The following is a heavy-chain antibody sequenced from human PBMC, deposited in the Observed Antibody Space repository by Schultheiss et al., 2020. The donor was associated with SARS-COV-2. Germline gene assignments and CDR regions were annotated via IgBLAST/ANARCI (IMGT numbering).Heavy chain of an antibody. CDR3: ARDKTRAGSGAWDYYYYGMDV. Sequence: GGSLRLSCGASGFTFSSYEMNWVRQAPGKGLEWVSYISSSGSTIYYADSVKGRFTISRDNAKNSLYLQMNSLRAEDTAVYYCARDKTRAGSGAWDYYYYGMDVWGQGTTVTVSS. CDR1: GFTFSSYE. CDR2: ISSSGSTI. D-gene: IGHD6-25*01. V-gene: IGHV3-48*03. J-gene: IGHJ6*02.